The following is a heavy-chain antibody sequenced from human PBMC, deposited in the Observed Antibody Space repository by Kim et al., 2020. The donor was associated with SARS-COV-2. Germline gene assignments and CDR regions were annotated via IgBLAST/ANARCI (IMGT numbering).Heavy chain of an antibody. CDR1: GFTFSSYS. CDR3: ARDHHRVAAAGTVFRDY. Sequence: GGSLRLSCAASGFTFSSYSMNWVRQAPGKGLEWVSSISSSSSYIYYADSVKGRFTISRDNAKNSLYLQMNSLRAEDTAVYYCARDHHRVAAAGTVFRDYWGQGTLVTVSS. V-gene: IGHV3-21*01. CDR2: ISSSSSYI. D-gene: IGHD6-13*01. J-gene: IGHJ4*02.